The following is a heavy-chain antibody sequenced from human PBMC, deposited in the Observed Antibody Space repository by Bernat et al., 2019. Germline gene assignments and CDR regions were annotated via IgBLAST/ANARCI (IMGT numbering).Heavy chain of an antibody. CDR1: GGSISSGGYY. J-gene: IGHJ4*02. CDR2: IYYSGST. Sequence: QVQLQESGPGLVKPSQTLSLTCTVSGGSISSGGYYWSWIRQHPGKGLEGIGYIYYSGSTYYNPSLKSRVTISVDTSKNQFSLKLSSVTAADTAVYYCARLNVVPAATFDYWGQGTLVTVSS. V-gene: IGHV4-31*03. CDR3: ARLNVVPAATFDY. D-gene: IGHD2-2*01.